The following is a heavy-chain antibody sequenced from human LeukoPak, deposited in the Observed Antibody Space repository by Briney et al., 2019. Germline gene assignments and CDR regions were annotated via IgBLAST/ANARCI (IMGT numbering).Heavy chain of an antibody. D-gene: IGHD6-13*01. Sequence: GGSLSLSCAASGFTFNIYAMSWVRQAPGKGLEWVAGISGSGGSTGYADSVKGRFAISRDNSKNTLYLHMNSLRAEDTAVYYCAKDRRIAAAYLFDYWGQGTLVSVSS. J-gene: IGHJ4*02. CDR2: ISGSGGST. CDR1: GFTFNIYA. CDR3: AKDRRIAAAYLFDY. V-gene: IGHV3-23*01.